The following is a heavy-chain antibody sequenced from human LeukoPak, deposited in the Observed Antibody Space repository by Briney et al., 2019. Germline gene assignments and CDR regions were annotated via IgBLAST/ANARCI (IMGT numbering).Heavy chain of an antibody. V-gene: IGHV3-11*01. Sequence: GGSLRLSCAASGFTFSDYYMSWIHQAPGKGLEWVSYISSSGSTIYYADSVKGRFTISRDNAKNSLYLQMNSLRAEDTAVYYCARDSLVATAVDYWGQGTLVTVSS. J-gene: IGHJ4*02. CDR2: ISSSGSTI. CDR3: ARDSLVATAVDY. D-gene: IGHD5-12*01. CDR1: GFTFSDYY.